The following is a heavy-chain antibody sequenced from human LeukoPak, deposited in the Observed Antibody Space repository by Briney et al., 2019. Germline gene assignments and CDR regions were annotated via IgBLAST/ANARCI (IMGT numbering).Heavy chain of an antibody. V-gene: IGHV3-23*01. CDR1: GFTFSSYA. CDR3: AKDLAPHIWFGELFPYYYYGMDV. CDR2: ISGSGGST. D-gene: IGHD3-10*01. Sequence: GGSLRLSCAASGFTFSSYAMSWVRQAPGKGLEWVSAISGSGGSTYYADSVKGRFTISRDNSKNTLYLQMNSLRAEDTAVYYCAKDLAPHIWFGELFPYYYYGMDVWGQGTTVTVSS. J-gene: IGHJ6*02.